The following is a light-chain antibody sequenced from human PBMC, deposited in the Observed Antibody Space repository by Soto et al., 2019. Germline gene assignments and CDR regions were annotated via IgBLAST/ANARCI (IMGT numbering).Light chain of an antibody. CDR1: QSVLYSSNNMNY. CDR3: QQYFSTPIT. V-gene: IGKV4-1*01. Sequence: DIVMTQSPDSLAVSLGERATINCKSSQSVLYSSNNMNYLAWYQQKSGQPPKLLIYWASIRESGVPDRFSGSGSGTDFTLTISSLQAEDVAVYYCQQYFSTPITFGQGTRLEIK. J-gene: IGKJ5*01. CDR2: WAS.